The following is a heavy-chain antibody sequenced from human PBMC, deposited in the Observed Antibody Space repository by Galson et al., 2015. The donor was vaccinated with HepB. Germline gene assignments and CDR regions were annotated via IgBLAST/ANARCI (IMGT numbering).Heavy chain of an antibody. V-gene: IGHV1-46*01. CDR2: INPSGGST. CDR3: ARVPPSGVAGFDY. Sequence: GYTFTSDYMHWVRQAPAPGLEWMGLINPSGGSTSYAQEFQGRVTMTRDTSTSTVYMELSSLRAEDTAVYYCARVPPSGVAGFDYWGQGTLVTVSS. J-gene: IGHJ4*02. CDR1: GYTFTSDY. D-gene: IGHD6-19*01.